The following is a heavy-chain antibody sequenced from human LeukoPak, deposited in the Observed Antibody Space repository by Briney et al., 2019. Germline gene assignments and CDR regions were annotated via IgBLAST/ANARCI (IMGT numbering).Heavy chain of an antibody. J-gene: IGHJ4*02. CDR1: GFTFSSYA. CDR2: ISYDGSNK. D-gene: IGHD6-13*01. V-gene: IGHV3-30*01. CDR3: CWPDSSSWYR. Sequence: GGSLRLSCAASGFTFSSYAMHWARQAPGKGLEWVAVISYDGSNKYYADSVKGRFTISRDNSKNTLYLQMNSLRAEDTAVYYCCWPDSSSWYRWGQGTLVTVSS.